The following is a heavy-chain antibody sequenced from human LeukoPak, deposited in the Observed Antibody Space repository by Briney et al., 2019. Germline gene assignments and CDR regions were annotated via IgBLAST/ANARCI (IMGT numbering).Heavy chain of an antibody. CDR1: GFPVSDYY. V-gene: IGHV3-66*01. CDR2: IECVGIT. CDR3: ARESRQTFEH. Sequence: PGGSLLLSCAASGFPVSDYYMSWVRQAPGKGLEWVSVIECVGITHYADSVKGRFTISRDESKNTVYLQIDRLKVEDTAVYYCARESRQTFEHWGQGTLVTVSS. J-gene: IGHJ1*01.